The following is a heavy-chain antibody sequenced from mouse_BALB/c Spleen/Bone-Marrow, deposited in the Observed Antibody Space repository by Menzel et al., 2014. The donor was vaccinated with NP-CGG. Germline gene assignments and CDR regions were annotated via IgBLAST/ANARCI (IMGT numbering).Heavy chain of an antibody. CDR2: FYPGSGRT. J-gene: IGHJ4*01. CDR3: TRYVGYAMDY. D-gene: IGHD3-3*01. V-gene: IGHV1S22*01. CDR1: GYTFTSYW. Sequence: LQQPGSELVRPGASVKLSCKASGYTFTSYWMHWVKQRPGQGLEWIGNFYPGSGRTNYDEKFKSKATLTVDTSSSTAYMQLSSLTSEDSAVYYCTRYVGYAMDYWGQGTSVTVSS.